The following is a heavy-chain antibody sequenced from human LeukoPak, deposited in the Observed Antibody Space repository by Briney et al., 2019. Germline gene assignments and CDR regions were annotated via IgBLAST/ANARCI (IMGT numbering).Heavy chain of an antibody. CDR1: GYTFTNYF. CDR3: ARDGACSGGSCSMDV. Sequence: ASVKVSCKASGYTFTNYFMHWVRQAPGQGLEWMGWINPNSGGTNYAQKFQGWVTMTRDTSISTAYMELSRLRSDDTAVYYCARDGACSGGSCSMDVWGQGTTVTVSS. D-gene: IGHD2-15*01. CDR2: INPNSGGT. J-gene: IGHJ6*02. V-gene: IGHV1-2*04.